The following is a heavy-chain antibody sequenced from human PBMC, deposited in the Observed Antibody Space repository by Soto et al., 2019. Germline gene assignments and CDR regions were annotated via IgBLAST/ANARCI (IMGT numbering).Heavy chain of an antibody. Sequence: GGSLRLSCAASGFTFSNYAMSWVRQAPGKGLDWVSAISGGGTTYYADSVKGRFTISRDISKNTLYLQMNSLRVEDTAIYYCAKVPSHGDSLDYWGQGTLVTVTS. J-gene: IGHJ4*02. CDR1: GFTFSNYA. V-gene: IGHV3-23*01. CDR2: ISGGGTT. CDR3: AKVPSHGDSLDY. D-gene: IGHD4-17*01.